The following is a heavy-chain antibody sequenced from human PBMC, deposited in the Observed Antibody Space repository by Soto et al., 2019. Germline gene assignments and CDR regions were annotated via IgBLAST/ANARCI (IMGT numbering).Heavy chain of an antibody. J-gene: IGHJ5*02. V-gene: IGHV4-59*01. D-gene: IGHD3-10*01. CDR1: GGSISSYY. CDR2: IYYSGST. CDR3: ARWCYGSESYYALS. Sequence: SETLSLTCTVSGGSISSYYWSWIRQPPGKGLEWIGYIYYSGSTNYNPSLKSRVTISVDTSKNQFSLKLSSVTAADTAVYYCARWCYGSESYYALSWGQGTLVTVSS.